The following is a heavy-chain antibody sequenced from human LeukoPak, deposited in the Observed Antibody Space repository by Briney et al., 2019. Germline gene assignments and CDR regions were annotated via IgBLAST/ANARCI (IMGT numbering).Heavy chain of an antibody. J-gene: IGHJ4*02. CDR1: GGSVSSGSYY. V-gene: IGHV4-61*01. CDR2: IYYSGST. CDR3: ARGAPHYDFWSGYYLISSTLHLNFDY. Sequence: SETLSLTCTVSGGSVSSGSYYWSWIRQPPGKGLEWIGYIYYSGSTNYNPSLKSRVTISVDTSKNQFSLKLSSVTAADTAVYYCARGAPHYDFWSGYYLISSTLHLNFDYWGQGTLVTVSP. D-gene: IGHD3-3*01.